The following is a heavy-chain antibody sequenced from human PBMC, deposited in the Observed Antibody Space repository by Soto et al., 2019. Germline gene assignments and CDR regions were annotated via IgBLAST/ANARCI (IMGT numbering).Heavy chain of an antibody. CDR3: ARENLDILTGPPPHNWFDP. CDR1: GYTFTSYG. Sequence: ASVKVSCKASGYTFTSYGISWVRQAPGQGLEWMGWISAYNGNTNYAQKLQGRVTMTTDTSTSTAYMELRSLRSDDTAVYYCARENLDILTGPPPHNWFDPRRRATLFPVTS. D-gene: IGHD3-9*01. J-gene: IGHJ5*01. CDR2: ISAYNGNT. V-gene: IGHV1-18*01.